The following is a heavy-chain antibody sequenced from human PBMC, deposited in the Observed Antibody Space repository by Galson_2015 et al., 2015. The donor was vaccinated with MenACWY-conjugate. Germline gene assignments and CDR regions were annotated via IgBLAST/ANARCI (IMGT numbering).Heavy chain of an antibody. D-gene: IGHD3-22*01. V-gene: IGHV2-5*02. CDR3: PRPTSGYYFFEN. J-gene: IGHJ4*01. CDR2: IYWDDDK. Sequence: PALVKPTQTLTLTCTFSGFSISTNGVGVGWIRQPPGKALEWLALIYWDDDKRYSPSLQSRLTITKDTSKNQVVLTLTNVDPVDTAPYYCPRPTSGYYFFENWGHGTLVTVSS. CDR1: GFSISTNGVG.